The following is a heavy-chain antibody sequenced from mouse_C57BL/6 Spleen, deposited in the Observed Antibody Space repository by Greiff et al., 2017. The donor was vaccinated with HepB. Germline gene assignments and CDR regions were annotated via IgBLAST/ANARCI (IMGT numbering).Heavy chain of an antibody. CDR3: ARRGNYNY. CDR2: IDPSDSYT. V-gene: IGHV1-50*01. Sequence: VKLQESGAELVKPGASVKLSCKASGYTFTSYWMQWVKQRPGQGLEWIGEIDPSDSYTNYNQKFKGKATLTVDTSSSTAYMQLSSLTSEDSAVYYCARRGNYNYWGQGTTLTVSS. D-gene: IGHD2-1*01. J-gene: IGHJ2*01. CDR1: GYTFTSYW.